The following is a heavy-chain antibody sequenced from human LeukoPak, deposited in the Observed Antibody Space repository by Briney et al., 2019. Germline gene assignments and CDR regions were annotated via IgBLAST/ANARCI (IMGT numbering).Heavy chain of an antibody. V-gene: IGHV4-39*01. CDR3: ARYMTTAPYFDY. Sequence: SETLSLTCTVSGGSISSSSYYWGWIRQPPGKGLEWIGSIYYSGSTYYNPSLKSRVTISVDTSKNQFSLKLSSVTAADTAVYYCARYMTTAPYFDYWGQGTLVTVSS. D-gene: IGHD4-11*01. CDR2: IYYSGST. J-gene: IGHJ4*02. CDR1: GGSISSSSYY.